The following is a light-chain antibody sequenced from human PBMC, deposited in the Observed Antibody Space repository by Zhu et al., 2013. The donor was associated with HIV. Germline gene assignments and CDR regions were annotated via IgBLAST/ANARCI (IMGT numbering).Light chain of an antibody. CDR2: AAS. V-gene: IGKV1-39*01. CDR1: QGISSY. J-gene: IGKJ4*01. Sequence: DIQMTQSPSSLSASTGDRVTITCRASQGISSYLAWYQQKPGKAPKLLIYAASILQSGVPSRFSGSGSGTDFTLTISSLQPEDFATYYCQQSYSTPLTFGGGTKVEIK. CDR3: QQSYSTPLT.